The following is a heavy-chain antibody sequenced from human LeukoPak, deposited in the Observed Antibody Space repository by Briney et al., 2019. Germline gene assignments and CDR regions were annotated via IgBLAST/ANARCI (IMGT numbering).Heavy chain of an antibody. Sequence: SETLSLTCTVSRGSISSSSFYWGWIRQPPGKSLEWIGSIFYSGSTYYNPSLKSRVTMSVDTSKNQFSLKLSSVTAADTAVYYCAREPRTYYYGSGSYMDVWGKGTTVTISS. J-gene: IGHJ6*03. CDR3: AREPRTYYYGSGSYMDV. CDR2: IFYSGST. V-gene: IGHV4-39*07. CDR1: RGSISSSSFY. D-gene: IGHD3-10*01.